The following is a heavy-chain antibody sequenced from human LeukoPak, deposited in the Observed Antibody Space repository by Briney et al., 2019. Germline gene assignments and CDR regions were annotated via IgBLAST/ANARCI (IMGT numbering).Heavy chain of an antibody. V-gene: IGHV3-23*01. Sequence: GGSLRLSCAASGFTFSSHAMSWVRQAPGKGLEWVSAITSGSGSNVYYTDSLKGRFAISRDNSKNTLYLHMNSQRAEDTAVYYCARHGSWSFDYWGQGTLLTVSA. J-gene: IGHJ4*02. CDR2: ITSGSGSNV. CDR1: GFTFSSHA. D-gene: IGHD6-13*01. CDR3: ARHGSWSFDY.